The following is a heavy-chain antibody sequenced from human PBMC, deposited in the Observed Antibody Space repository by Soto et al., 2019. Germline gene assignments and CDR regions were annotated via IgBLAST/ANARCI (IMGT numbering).Heavy chain of an antibody. D-gene: IGHD5-12*01. CDR3: AREKDGYNRVPDF. J-gene: IGHJ4*02. Sequence: QVHLVESGGGVVQPGKSLRLSCAASGFTFSSYDMHWVRQAPGKGLEWVAVIWSDGNNKYCADSVKGRFIISRDNSKNTLYLQMNSLRAEDTAVYYCAREKDGYNRVPDFWGQGTLVTVSS. CDR2: IWSDGNNK. CDR1: GFTFSSYD. V-gene: IGHV3-33*01.